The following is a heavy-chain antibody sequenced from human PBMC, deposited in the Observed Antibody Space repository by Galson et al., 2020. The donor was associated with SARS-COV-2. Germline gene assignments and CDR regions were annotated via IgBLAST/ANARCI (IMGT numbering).Heavy chain of an antibody. Sequence: ASETLSLTCAVSGGSISSGSYSWSWIRQPPGKGLEWIGYIYHSGSTYYNPSLKSRITISVDRSKNQFSLKLISVTAADTAVYYCARKIRIDCGGDCFYLGAFDIWGQGTMVTVSS. CDR3: ARKIRIDCGGDCFYLGAFDI. J-gene: IGHJ3*02. D-gene: IGHD2-21*02. CDR1: GGSISSGSYS. V-gene: IGHV4-30-2*01. CDR2: IYHSGST.